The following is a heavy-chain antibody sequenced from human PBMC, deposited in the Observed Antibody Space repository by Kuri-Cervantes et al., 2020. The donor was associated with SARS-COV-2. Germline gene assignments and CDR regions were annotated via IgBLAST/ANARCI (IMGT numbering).Heavy chain of an antibody. J-gene: IGHJ6*03. V-gene: IGHV1-46*01. CDR1: AYTFTSYY. Sequence: ASAKVSCKASAYTFTSYYMHWVRQAPGQGLEWMGIINPSGGSTSYAQKFQGRVTMTTDTSTSTAYMELRSLRSDDTAVYYCARTALEWLLYRYQAGYMDVCGKGTTVTVSS. D-gene: IGHD3-3*01. CDR3: ARTALEWLLYRYQAGYMDV. CDR2: INPSGGST.